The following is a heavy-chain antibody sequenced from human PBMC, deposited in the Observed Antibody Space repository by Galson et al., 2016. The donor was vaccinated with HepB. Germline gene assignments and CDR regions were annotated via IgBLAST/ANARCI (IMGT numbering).Heavy chain of an antibody. J-gene: IGHJ5*02. V-gene: IGHV3-43*01. CDR3: VRGHGWFDP. Sequence: SLRLSCAASGFNFADHPMHWVRQGPGQGLEWVSLISWDGGAALYADSVKGRFTISRDNRKNYLYLQMNSLRAEDTAVYYCVRGHGWFDPWGQGTLVTVSS. CDR1: GFNFADHP. CDR2: ISWDGGAA.